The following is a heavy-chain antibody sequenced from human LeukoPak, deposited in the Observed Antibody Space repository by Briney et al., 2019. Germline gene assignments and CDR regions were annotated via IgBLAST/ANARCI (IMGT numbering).Heavy chain of an antibody. V-gene: IGHV4-59*12. CDR1: GGSISSYY. J-gene: IGHJ4*02. Sequence: SETLSLTCTVSGGSISSYYWSWIRQPPGKGLEWIGYIYYSGSTNYNPSLKSRVTISVDTSKNQFSLKLSSVTAADTAVYYCARRPYDSSGYSRGFIYFDYWGQGTLVTVSS. D-gene: IGHD3-22*01. CDR3: ARRPYDSSGYSRGFIYFDY. CDR2: IYYSGST.